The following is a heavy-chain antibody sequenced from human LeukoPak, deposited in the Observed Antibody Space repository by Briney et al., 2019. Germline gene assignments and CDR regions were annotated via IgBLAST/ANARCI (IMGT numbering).Heavy chain of an antibody. CDR2: IKQDGSEK. CDR3: ARGRYCSSRSCYMDY. D-gene: IGHD2-15*01. CDR1: EFTFTTYW. J-gene: IGHJ4*02. V-gene: IGHV3-7*01. Sequence: GGSLRLSCAASEFTFTTYWMSWVRRAPGKGLEWVANIKQDGSEKFYVDSVKGRFTISRDNAKNSLYLQMNSLRAEDTAVYYCARGRYCSSRSCYMDYWGQGTLVTVSS.